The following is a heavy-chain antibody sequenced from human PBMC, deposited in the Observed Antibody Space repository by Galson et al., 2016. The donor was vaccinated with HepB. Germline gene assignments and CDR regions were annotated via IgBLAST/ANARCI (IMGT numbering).Heavy chain of an antibody. CDR1: GFTFINAW. D-gene: IGHD5-24*01. V-gene: IGHV3-15*01. J-gene: IGHJ3*02. CDR2: IKSKTDGVTT. CDR3: TTGLEKWLQFDAFDI. Sequence: SLRLSCAASGFTFINAWMTWVRQAPGKGLEWVGRIKSKTDGVTTDYGAPVRGRFTISRDGSKNTVYLQMNRLKSEDTAVYYCTTGLEKWLQFDAFDIWGQGTMVTVSS.